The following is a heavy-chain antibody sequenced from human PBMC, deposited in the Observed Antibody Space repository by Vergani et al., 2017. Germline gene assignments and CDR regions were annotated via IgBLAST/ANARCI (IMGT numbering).Heavy chain of an antibody. Sequence: QVQLVESGGGVVQHGRSLRLSCAASGFTFSSYAMHWVRQAPGKGLEWVAVISYDGSNKYYADSVKGRFTISRDNSKNTLYLQMNSLRAEDTAVYYCARERSSGWERYFQHWGQGTLVTVSS. J-gene: IGHJ1*01. CDR1: GFTFSSYA. V-gene: IGHV3-30-3*01. D-gene: IGHD6-19*01. CDR3: ARERSSGWERYFQH. CDR2: ISYDGSNK.